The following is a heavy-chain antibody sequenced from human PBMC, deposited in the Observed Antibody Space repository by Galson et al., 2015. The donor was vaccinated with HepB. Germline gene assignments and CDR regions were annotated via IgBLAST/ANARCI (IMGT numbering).Heavy chain of an antibody. J-gene: IGHJ6*02. CDR3: ARSLGNCSSTSCYTRDYYGMDV. D-gene: IGHD2-2*02. CDR1: GFTFSDYY. CDR2: ISSSGSTI. Sequence: SLRLSCAASGFTFSDYYMSWIRQAPGKGLEWVSYISSSGSTIYYADSVKGRFTISRDNAKNSLYLQMNSLRAEDTAVYYCARSLGNCSSTSCYTRDYYGMDVWGQGTTVTVSS. V-gene: IGHV3-11*01.